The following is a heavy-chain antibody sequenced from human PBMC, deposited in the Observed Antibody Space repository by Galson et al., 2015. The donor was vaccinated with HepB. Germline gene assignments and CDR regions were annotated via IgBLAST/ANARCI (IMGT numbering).Heavy chain of an antibody. CDR1: GDSVSSDSSA. CDR3: ARDGYLGLVYYFDY. V-gene: IGHV6-1*01. Sequence: CAISGDSVSSDSSAWNWIRQSPSRGLEWLGRTYYRSQWYHDYSRSLQSRITINAETSTNQFFLQLDSVTPEDTAVYYCARDGYLGLVYYFDYWGPGILVTVS. CDR2: TYYRSQWYH. J-gene: IGHJ4*02. D-gene: IGHD6-25*01.